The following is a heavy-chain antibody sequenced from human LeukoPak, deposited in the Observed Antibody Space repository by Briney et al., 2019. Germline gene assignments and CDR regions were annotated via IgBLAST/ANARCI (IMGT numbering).Heavy chain of an antibody. CDR2: INPNSGGT. CDR1: GYTFTGYY. Sequence: ASVKVSCKASGYTFTGYYMHWVRQAPGQGLAWMGWINPNSGGTNYAQKFQGRVTMTRDTSISTAYMELSRLRSDDTAVYYCARVPGITGTTTPVGWFDPWGQGTLVTVSS. J-gene: IGHJ5*02. CDR3: ARVPGITGTTTPVGWFDP. D-gene: IGHD1-7*01. V-gene: IGHV1-2*02.